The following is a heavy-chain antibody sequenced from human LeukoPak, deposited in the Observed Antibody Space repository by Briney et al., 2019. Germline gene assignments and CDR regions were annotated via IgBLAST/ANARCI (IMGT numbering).Heavy chain of an antibody. CDR1: GGSISSYY. CDR3: AGIRGDYYDSSGYLDY. Sequence: SETLSLTCTVSGGSISSYYWSWIRQPPGKGLEWIGYIYYSGSTNCNPSLKSRVTISVDTSKNQFSLKLSSVTAADTAVYYCAGIRGDYYDSSGYLDYWGQGTLVTVSS. D-gene: IGHD3-22*01. CDR2: IYYSGST. J-gene: IGHJ4*02. V-gene: IGHV4-59*01.